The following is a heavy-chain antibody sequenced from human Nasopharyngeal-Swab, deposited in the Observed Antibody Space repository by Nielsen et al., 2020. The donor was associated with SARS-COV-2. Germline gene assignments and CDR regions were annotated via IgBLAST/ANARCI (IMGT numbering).Heavy chain of an antibody. CDR3: AKDPYDFWSGYGYYFDY. Sequence: GESLKISCAASGFTFSSYAMSWVRQAPGKGLEWVSAISGSGGSTYYADSVKGRFTISRDNSKNTLYLQMNSLRAEDTAVYYCAKDPYDFWSGYGYYFDYWGQGTLVTVSS. J-gene: IGHJ4*02. V-gene: IGHV3-23*01. CDR1: GFTFSSYA. CDR2: ISGSGGST. D-gene: IGHD3-3*01.